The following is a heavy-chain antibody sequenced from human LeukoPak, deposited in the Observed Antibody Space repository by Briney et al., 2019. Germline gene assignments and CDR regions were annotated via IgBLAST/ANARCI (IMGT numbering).Heavy chain of an antibody. D-gene: IGHD3-10*01. CDR1: GFTFSSYR. J-gene: IGHJ4*02. V-gene: IGHV3-21*01. CDR3: AGIYYGSGSFDY. CDR2: ISSSSSYI. Sequence: GGSLRLSCAASGFTFSSYRMNWVRQAPGEGLEWVSSISSSSSYIYYADSVRGRFTISRDNAKNSLYLQMNSLRAEDTAVYYCAGIYYGSGSFDYWGQGTLVTVSS.